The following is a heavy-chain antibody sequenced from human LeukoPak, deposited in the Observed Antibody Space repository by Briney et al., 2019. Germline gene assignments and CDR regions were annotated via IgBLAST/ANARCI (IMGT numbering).Heavy chain of an antibody. Sequence: PGGSLRLSCAASGFTFSSYGMSWVRQAPGKGLEWVSAISGSGGSTYYADSVKGRFTISRDNSKNTLYLQMNSLGTEDTAVYYCAKDRWGAVASFDYWGQGTLVTVSS. V-gene: IGHV3-23*01. J-gene: IGHJ4*02. CDR3: AKDRWGAVASFDY. D-gene: IGHD6-19*01. CDR1: GFTFSSYG. CDR2: ISGSGGST.